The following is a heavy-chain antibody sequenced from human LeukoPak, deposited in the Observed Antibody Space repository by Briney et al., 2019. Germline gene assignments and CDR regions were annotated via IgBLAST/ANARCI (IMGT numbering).Heavy chain of an antibody. CDR1: GFTFSSYS. D-gene: IGHD3-9*01. V-gene: IGHV3-21*01. J-gene: IGHJ4*02. CDR2: ISSSSSYI. Sequence: PGGSLRLSCAASGFTFSSYSMNWVRQAPGKGLEWVSSISSSSSYIYYADSVKGRFTISRDYAKNSLYLQMNSLRAEDTAVYYCARDPTYFDWLPVYWGQGTLVTVSS. CDR3: ARDPTYFDWLPVY.